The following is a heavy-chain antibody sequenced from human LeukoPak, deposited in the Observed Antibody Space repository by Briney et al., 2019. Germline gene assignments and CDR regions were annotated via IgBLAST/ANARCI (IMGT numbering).Heavy chain of an antibody. Sequence: ASVKVSCKASGYNFLNYAFSWVRQAPGQGLEWLGWVSAYNGNTNYAQKFQGRVTITADKSTSTAYMELSSLRSEDTAVYYCAMVVAATNYYYYYMDVWGKGTTVTVSS. V-gene: IGHV1-18*01. CDR1: GYNFLNYA. J-gene: IGHJ6*03. D-gene: IGHD2-15*01. CDR3: AMVVAATNYYYYYMDV. CDR2: VSAYNGNT.